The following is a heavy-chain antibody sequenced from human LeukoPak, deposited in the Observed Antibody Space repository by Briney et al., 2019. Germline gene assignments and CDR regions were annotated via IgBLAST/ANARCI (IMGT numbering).Heavy chain of an antibody. Sequence: GGSLRLSCAASGFTFSSSNMNWVRQAPGKGLEWVSYISSSSRTTYYADSVKGRFTISRDNSKNTLYLQMNSLRAEDTAVYYCSRRWELLATPFDYWGQGTLVTVSS. CDR3: SRRWELLATPFDY. D-gene: IGHD1-26*01. V-gene: IGHV3-48*01. J-gene: IGHJ4*02. CDR2: ISSSSRTT. CDR1: GFTFSSSN.